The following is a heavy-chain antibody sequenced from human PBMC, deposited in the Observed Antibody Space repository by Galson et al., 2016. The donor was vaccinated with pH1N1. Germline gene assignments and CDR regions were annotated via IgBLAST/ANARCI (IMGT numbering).Heavy chain of an antibody. Sequence: TLSLTCTVSGGSLSSSSYYWGWIRQPPGKGLEWIANIYYCGSTYYNPSLKSRVTISVDTSKNQFSLKLSSVTAADTAVYYCARTRGFDAFDIWGQGTMVTVSS. V-gene: IGHV4-39*01. CDR1: GGSLSSSSYY. CDR2: IYYCGST. J-gene: IGHJ3*02. CDR3: ARTRGFDAFDI. D-gene: IGHD3-10*01.